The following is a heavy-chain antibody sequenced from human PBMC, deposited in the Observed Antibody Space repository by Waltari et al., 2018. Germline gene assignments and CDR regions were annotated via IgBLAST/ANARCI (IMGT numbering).Heavy chain of an antibody. V-gene: IGHV3-23*01. CDR2: ISGRGGST. CDR3: VGKFDGTYFDY. CDR1: GFSFSRSA. Sequence: EVQLLESGGGLVQPGGSLRLSCAASGFSFSRSAMSWVRQDPGKGMEWVSAISGRGGSTYYADSVKGRFTISRDNSKNTLYLQMNSLRAEDKAVYYCVGKFDGTYFDYWGQGTLVTVSS. J-gene: IGHJ4*02. D-gene: IGHD1-1*01.